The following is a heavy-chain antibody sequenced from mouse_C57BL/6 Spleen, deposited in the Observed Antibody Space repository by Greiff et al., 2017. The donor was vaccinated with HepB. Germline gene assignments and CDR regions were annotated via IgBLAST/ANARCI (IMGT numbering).Heavy chain of an antibody. CDR2: ISSGGDYI. J-gene: IGHJ3*01. CDR3: TRPTSIYYDYDGAWFAY. Sequence: EVHLVESGEGLVKPGGSLKLSCAASGFTFSSYAMSWVRQTPEKRLEWVAYISSGGDYIYYADTVKGRFTISRDNARNTLYLQMSSLKSEDTAMYYCTRPTSIYYDYDGAWFAYWGQGTLVTVSA. D-gene: IGHD2-4*01. CDR1: GFTFSSYA. V-gene: IGHV5-9-1*02.